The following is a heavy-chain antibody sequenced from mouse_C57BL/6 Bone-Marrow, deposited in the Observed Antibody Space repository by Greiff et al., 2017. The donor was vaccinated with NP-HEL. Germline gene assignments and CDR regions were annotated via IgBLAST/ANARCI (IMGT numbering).Heavy chain of an antibody. CDR2: IYPGDGDT. CDR3: ARLDNYDGEDY. D-gene: IGHD2-12*01. J-gene: IGHJ4*01. Sequence: QVQLQQPGPELVKPGASVKISCKASGYAFTSSWMNWVKQRPGQGLEWIGRIYPGDGDTNYNGKFKGKATLTADKSSSTAYMQLSSLTSEDSAVYFCARLDNYDGEDYWGQGTSVTVSS. V-gene: IGHV1-82*01. CDR1: GYAFTSSW.